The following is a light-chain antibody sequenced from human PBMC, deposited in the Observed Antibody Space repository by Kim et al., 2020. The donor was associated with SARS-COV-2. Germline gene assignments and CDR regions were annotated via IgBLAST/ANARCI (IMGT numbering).Light chain of an antibody. V-gene: IGKV3-11*01. Sequence: SLSAGERATLSCRASQSVSNYLAWYQQKPGQAPRLLIYDASNRATGIPARFSGSGSGTDFTLTISSLETEDFAVYYCQQRSNWLTFGGGTKVDIK. CDR2: DAS. CDR1: QSVSNY. CDR3: QQRSNWLT. J-gene: IGKJ4*01.